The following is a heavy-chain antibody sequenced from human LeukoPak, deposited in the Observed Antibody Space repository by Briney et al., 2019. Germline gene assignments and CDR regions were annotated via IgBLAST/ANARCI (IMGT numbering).Heavy chain of an antibody. D-gene: IGHD6-13*01. Sequence: SETLSLTCTVSGGSISSYYWSWIRQPAGKGLEWIGRIYTSGSTNYNPSLKSRVTMSVDTSKNRFSLKLSSVTAADTAVYYCARDVAAAGMNWFDPWGQGTLVTVSS. CDR1: GGSISSYY. J-gene: IGHJ5*02. CDR2: IYTSGST. CDR3: ARDVAAAGMNWFDP. V-gene: IGHV4-4*07.